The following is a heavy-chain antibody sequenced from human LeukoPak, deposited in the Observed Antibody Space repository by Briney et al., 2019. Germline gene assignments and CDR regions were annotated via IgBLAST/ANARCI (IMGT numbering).Heavy chain of an antibody. Sequence: GGSLRLSCVASGFTVSSNYMNWVRQAPGKGLAWVSIIYSGERTYYADSVKGRFTISRDNSKNTLYLHMNSLRAEDTGMYYCARASGYDIYWGQGTLVTVSS. V-gene: IGHV3-53*01. D-gene: IGHD5-12*01. CDR1: GFTVSSNY. CDR3: ARASGYDIY. CDR2: IYSGERT. J-gene: IGHJ4*02.